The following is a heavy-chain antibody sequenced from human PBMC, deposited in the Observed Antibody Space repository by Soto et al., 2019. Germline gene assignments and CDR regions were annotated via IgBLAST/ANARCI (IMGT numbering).Heavy chain of an antibody. CDR1: GGTISDLG. D-gene: IGHD5-12*01. V-gene: IGHV4-59*08. J-gene: IGHJ4*02. CDR3: ARQISGSFDY. Sequence: PXXTLRHPSTVAGGTISDLGWRWIRQPPGKGLEWIGYIYYSGGTNYNPSLKSRVTISVDTSKNQFSLKLSSVTAADTAVYYCARQISGSFDYWGQGTLVTVSS. CDR2: IYYSGGT.